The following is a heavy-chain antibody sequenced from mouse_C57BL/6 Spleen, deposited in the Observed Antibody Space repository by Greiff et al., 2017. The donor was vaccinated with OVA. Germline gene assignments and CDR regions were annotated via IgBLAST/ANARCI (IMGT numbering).Heavy chain of an antibody. CDR2: ISSGGDYI. CDR3: TRGVTTVVPFDY. CDR1: GFTFSSYA. Sequence: EVMLVESGEGLVKPGGSLKLSCAASGFTFSSYAMSWVRQTPEKRLEWVAYISSGGDYIYYADTVKGRFTISRDNARNTLYLQMSSLKSEDTAMYYCTRGVTTVVPFDYWGQGTTLTVSS. J-gene: IGHJ2*01. V-gene: IGHV5-9-1*02. D-gene: IGHD1-1*01.